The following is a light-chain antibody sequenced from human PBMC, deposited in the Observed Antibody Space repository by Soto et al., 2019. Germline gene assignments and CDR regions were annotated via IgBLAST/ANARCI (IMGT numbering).Light chain of an antibody. CDR1: SSNIGSNF. J-gene: IGLJ1*01. CDR2: RNN. Sequence: QSVLTQPPSASGTPGQRVTISCSGSSSNIGSNFVYWYQQLPGTAPKLLIYRNNQRPSGVPDRFSGSKSGTSASLAISGLRSKDEADYYCAAWDDSLSVKVFGNGTKVTVL. CDR3: AAWDDSLSVKV. V-gene: IGLV1-47*01.